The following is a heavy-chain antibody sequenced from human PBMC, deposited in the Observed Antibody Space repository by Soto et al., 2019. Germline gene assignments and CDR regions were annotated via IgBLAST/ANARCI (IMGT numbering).Heavy chain of an antibody. J-gene: IGHJ4*02. CDR1: GYTFIAYY. CDR3: ARNDKSGLDY. Sequence: QVQLVQSGAEVKMPGASVRLSCKASGYTFIAYYHHWVRQAPGQGLEWMGIINPSGGSTSYAQKFQGRVTMTSDTSTRTVYMELSSLRSEDTAVYYCARNDKSGLDYWGQGTLVTVSS. D-gene: IGHD1-1*01. V-gene: IGHV1-46*01. CDR2: INPSGGST.